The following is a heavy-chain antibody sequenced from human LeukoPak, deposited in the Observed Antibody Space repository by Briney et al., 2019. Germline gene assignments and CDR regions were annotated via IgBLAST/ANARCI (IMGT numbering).Heavy chain of an antibody. D-gene: IGHD1-14*01. Sequence: SETLSLTCTVSGGSISSYYWSWIRQPPGKGLEWIGYIYYSGSTNCNPSLKSRVTISVDTSKNQFSLKLSSVTAADTAVYYCARDYSITAAWDAFDIWGQGTVVTVSS. CDR1: GGSISSYY. CDR3: ARDYSITAAWDAFDI. J-gene: IGHJ3*02. CDR2: IYYSGST. V-gene: IGHV4-59*01.